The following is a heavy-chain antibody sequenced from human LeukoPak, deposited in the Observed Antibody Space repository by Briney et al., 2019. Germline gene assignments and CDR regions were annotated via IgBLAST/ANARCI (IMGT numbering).Heavy chain of an antibody. CDR3: ARAVATPLYFDY. D-gene: IGHD5-12*01. Sequence: GASVKVSCKASGYTFTSYYMHWVRQAPGQGLEWMGKINPSGGSTSYAQKFQGRVTMTRDTSTSTVYMELSSLRSEDTAVYYCARAVATPLYFDYWGQGTLVTVSS. CDR1: GYTFTSYY. V-gene: IGHV1-46*03. J-gene: IGHJ4*02. CDR2: INPSGGST.